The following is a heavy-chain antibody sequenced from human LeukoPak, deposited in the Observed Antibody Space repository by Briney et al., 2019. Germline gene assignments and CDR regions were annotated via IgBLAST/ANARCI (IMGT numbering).Heavy chain of an antibody. CDR3: SSLNFFYDLSGSP. D-gene: IGHD3-22*01. Sequence: PGGSLRLSCAASGFPFNRYNMNWVRQAPGKGLEWVSYTSFTGSAIFYADSVRDRFTISRDNAQNTLYLQMDSLREEDTAVYYCSSLNFFYDLSGSPWGQGTLVTVSS. J-gene: IGHJ5*02. V-gene: IGHV3-48*02. CDR2: TSFTGSAI. CDR1: GFPFNRYN.